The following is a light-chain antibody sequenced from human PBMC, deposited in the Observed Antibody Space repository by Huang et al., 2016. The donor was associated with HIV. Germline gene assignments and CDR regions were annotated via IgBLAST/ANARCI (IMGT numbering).Light chain of an antibody. V-gene: IGKV4-1*01. J-gene: IGKJ1*01. CDR3: QQYYRTPWT. Sequence: DIVVTQSPESLAVSLGERATIYCKSSQNILYTSNNHNFLGWYQQKPGQPPKLLSHCASARLPGVPDRFSAGGSGTDFSLTISSLQAADVAVYYCQQYYRTPWTFGQGTKVEIK. CDR2: CAS. CDR1: QNILYTSNNHNF.